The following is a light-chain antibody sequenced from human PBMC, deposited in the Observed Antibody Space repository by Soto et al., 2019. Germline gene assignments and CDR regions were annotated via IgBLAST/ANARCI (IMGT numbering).Light chain of an antibody. CDR2: DAS. J-gene: IGKJ5*01. CDR3: QQRSNWPPT. Sequence: EIVLTQSPATLSLSPGSRATPSCRASQSISNFLAWYQQKPGQAPRLLIDDASYGATGIPDRFSGSGSGTDFTLTIRRLQNEDFALYFCQQRSNWPPTFGQGTRLEIK. CDR1: QSISNF. V-gene: IGKV3-11*01.